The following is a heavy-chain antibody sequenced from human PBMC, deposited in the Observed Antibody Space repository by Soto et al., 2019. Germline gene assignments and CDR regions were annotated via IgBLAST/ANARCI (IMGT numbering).Heavy chain of an antibody. V-gene: IGHV4-39*01. D-gene: IGHD4-17*01. CDR2: IYYSGST. CDR3: ARHDYGDYGANYYYYMDV. CDR1: GGSISSSSYY. J-gene: IGHJ6*03. Sequence: SETLSLTCTVSGGSISSSSYYWGWIRQPPGKGLEWIGSIYYSGSTYYNPSLKSRVTISVDTSKNQFSLKLSSVTAAATAVYYCARHDYGDYGANYYYYMDVWGKGTTVTVSS.